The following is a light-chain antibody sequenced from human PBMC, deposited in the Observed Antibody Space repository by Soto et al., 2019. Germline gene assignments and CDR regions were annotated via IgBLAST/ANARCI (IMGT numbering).Light chain of an antibody. CDR1: SSDVGAYNY. V-gene: IGLV2-14*01. CDR2: DVS. J-gene: IGLJ2*01. CDR3: SSYTSSSTLA. Sequence: QSALTQPASVSGSPGQSITISCTGTSSDVGAYNYVSWYQQHPGKAPKLMICDVSNRPSGVSNRFSGSKSGNTASLIISGLQAEDEADYYCSSYTSSSTLAFGGGTKLTVL.